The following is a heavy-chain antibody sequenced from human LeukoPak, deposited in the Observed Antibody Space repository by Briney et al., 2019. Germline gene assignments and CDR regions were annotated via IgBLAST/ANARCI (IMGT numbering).Heavy chain of an antibody. Sequence: PSQTLSLTCTVSGGSISSGGYYWSWIRQPPGKGLEWIGYIYHSGSTYYNPSPKSRVTISVDRSKNQFSLKLSSVTAADTAVYYCARAGANGNWFDPWGQGTLVTVSS. CDR2: IYHSGST. CDR3: ARAGANGNWFDP. J-gene: IGHJ5*02. CDR1: GGSISSGGYY. V-gene: IGHV4-30-2*01.